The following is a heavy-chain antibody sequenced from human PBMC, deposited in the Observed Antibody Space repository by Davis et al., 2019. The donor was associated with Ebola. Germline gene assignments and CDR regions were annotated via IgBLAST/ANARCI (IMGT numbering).Heavy chain of an antibody. V-gene: IGHV4-30-2*01. CDR1: GGSIGGSAYS. CDR2: IYHSGSP. Sequence: TLSLTCAVSGGSIGGSAYSWSWVRQPPGKGLEWIGYIYHSGSPYYNPSFKSRVTISGDRSKNQFPLKLTSVTAADTAVYYCAADFYGDNTLDYWGPGAVVTVSS. J-gene: IGHJ4*02. D-gene: IGHD4-23*01. CDR3: AADFYGDNTLDY.